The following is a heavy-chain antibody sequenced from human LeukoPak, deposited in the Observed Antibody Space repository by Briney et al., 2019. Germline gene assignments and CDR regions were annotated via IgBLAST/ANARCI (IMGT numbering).Heavy chain of an antibody. CDR3: ARRGVFFDGTRRKYYFDY. D-gene: IGHD5/OR15-5a*01. CDR2: ISAYNGNT. V-gene: IGHV1-18*01. Sequence: ASVKVSCKASGYTFTSYGISWVRQAPGQGLEWMGWISAYNGNTNYAQKLQGRVTMTTDTSTSTAYMELRSLRSDDTAVYYCARRGVFFDGTRRKYYFDYWGQGTLVTVSS. CDR1: GYTFTSYG. J-gene: IGHJ4*02.